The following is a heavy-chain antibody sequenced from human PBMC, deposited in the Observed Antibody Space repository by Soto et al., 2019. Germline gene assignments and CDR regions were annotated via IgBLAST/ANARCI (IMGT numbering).Heavy chain of an antibody. D-gene: IGHD6-13*01. Sequence: QVQLQESGPGLVKPSETLSLTCTVSGGSISSYYWRWIRQPPGKGLEWIGYLDNSGSTKYNPSLKSRVTTXXDXSMXQFSLKLSSVTAADTAVYYCASLYGSSWFSLGMDVWGQGTTVTVSS. CDR2: LDNSGST. V-gene: IGHV4-59*08. CDR1: GGSISSYY. J-gene: IGHJ6*02. CDR3: ASLYGSSWFSLGMDV.